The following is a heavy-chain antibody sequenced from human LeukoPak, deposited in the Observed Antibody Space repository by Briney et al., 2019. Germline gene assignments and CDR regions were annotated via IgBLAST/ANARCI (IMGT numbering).Heavy chain of an antibody. CDR1: GGTFSSYA. V-gene: IGHV1-69*05. CDR3: ARASESNVLLSPTDY. D-gene: IGHD3-10*01. Sequence: ASVKVSCKASGGTFSSYAVSWVRQAPEQGLEWMGGIIPIFGTANYAQKFQGRVTITTDDSTSTAYMQLSSLRSEDTAVYYCARASESNVLLSPTDYWGQGTLVTVSS. J-gene: IGHJ4*02. CDR2: IIPIFGTA.